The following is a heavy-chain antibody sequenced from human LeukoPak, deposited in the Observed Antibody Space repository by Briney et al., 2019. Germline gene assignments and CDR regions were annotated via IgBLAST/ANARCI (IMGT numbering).Heavy chain of an antibody. Sequence: PGGSLRLSCAASRFTLISYAMNWVRQAPGKGVEWVSSISGSGGSTYYADSVKGRSTISRDNSKNTLYLQMNGLRAVDTAVYYCAKVKNAYYFDYWGQGTLVTVSS. V-gene: IGHV3-23*01. CDR3: AKVKNAYYFDY. CDR1: RFTLISYA. J-gene: IGHJ4*02. D-gene: IGHD2/OR15-2a*01. CDR2: ISGSGGST.